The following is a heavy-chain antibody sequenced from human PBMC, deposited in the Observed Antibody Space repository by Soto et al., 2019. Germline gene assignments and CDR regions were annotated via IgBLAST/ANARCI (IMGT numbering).Heavy chain of an antibody. Sequence: VQLVESGGGVVQPGRSLRLSCAASGFTFSSYGMHWVRQAPGKGLEWVAVIWYDGSNKYYADSVKGRFTISRDNSKNTLYLQMNSLRAEDTAVYYCAREFIAAAGNCFDPWGQGTLVTVSS. CDR1: GFTFSSYG. V-gene: IGHV3-33*01. CDR3: AREFIAAAGNCFDP. D-gene: IGHD6-13*01. J-gene: IGHJ5*02. CDR2: IWYDGSNK.